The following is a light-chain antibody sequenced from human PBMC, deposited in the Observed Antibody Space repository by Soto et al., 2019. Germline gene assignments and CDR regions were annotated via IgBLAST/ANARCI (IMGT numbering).Light chain of an antibody. CDR3: AAWDDSLSGLV. Sequence: QTVVTQPPSASGTPGQSVTISCSGSSSSIGSNYVYWYQQLPGTAPKLLIYSNNQRPSGVPDRFSGSKSGTSASLAISGLRSEDEADYHCAAWDDSLSGLVFGGGTKLTVL. J-gene: IGLJ2*01. V-gene: IGLV1-47*01. CDR2: SNN. CDR1: SSSIGSNY.